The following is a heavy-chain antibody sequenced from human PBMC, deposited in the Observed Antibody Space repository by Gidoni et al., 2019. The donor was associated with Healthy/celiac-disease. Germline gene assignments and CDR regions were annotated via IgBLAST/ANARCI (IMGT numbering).Heavy chain of an antibody. D-gene: IGHD3-22*01. CDR3: ARNGDYYDSSGYYYFSGVDY. Sequence: QVQLVQSGAEVKKPGSSVKVSCKASGGTFSSYALSWVRQAPGQGLEWMGRIIPILGIANYAQKFQGRVTITADKSTSTAYMELSSLRSEDTAVYYCARNGDYYDSSGYYYFSGVDYWGQGTLVTVSS. CDR1: GGTFSSYA. J-gene: IGHJ4*02. V-gene: IGHV1-69*04. CDR2: IIPILGIA.